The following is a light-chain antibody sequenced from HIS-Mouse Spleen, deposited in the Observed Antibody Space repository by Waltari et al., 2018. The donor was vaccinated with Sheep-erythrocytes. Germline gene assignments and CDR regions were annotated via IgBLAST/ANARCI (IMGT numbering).Light chain of an antibody. J-gene: IGLJ3*02. CDR1: SSDVGGYNY. CDR3: CSYAGSYTFWV. V-gene: IGLV2-11*01. Sequence: QSALTQPRSVSGSPGQSVTISCTGTSSDVGGYNYVSWYQQHPGKAPKLMIYDVSKRASAVPYRVSGSKSGNPASLTISGLQAEDEADYYCCSYAGSYTFWVFGGGTKLTVL. CDR2: DVS.